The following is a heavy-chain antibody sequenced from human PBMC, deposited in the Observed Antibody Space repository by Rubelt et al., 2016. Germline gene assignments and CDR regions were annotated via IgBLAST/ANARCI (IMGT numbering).Heavy chain of an antibody. J-gene: IGHJ3*02. D-gene: IGHD6-6*01. CDR1: GYSFTSYW. Sequence: EVQLVQSGAEVKKPGESLKISCKGSGYSFTSYWIGWVRQMPGKGLEWMGIIYPGDSDTRYGPPFQGEVTISADKSISTAYLQWSSLKASDTAMYYCASLSSSSHDAFDIWGQGTMVTVSS. CDR2: IYPGDSDT. V-gene: IGHV5-51*01. CDR3: ASLSSSSHDAFDI.